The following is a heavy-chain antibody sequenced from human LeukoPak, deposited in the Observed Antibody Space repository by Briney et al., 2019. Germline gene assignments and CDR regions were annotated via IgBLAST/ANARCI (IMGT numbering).Heavy chain of an antibody. Sequence: GGSLRLSCAASGFTFRGYTMHWVRRAPGTGLEWVGLVTYDGSKKYYAESVKGRFTISRDNSENTLWQQMNSLGVEDTAVYYCARDGQGGETDAFDIWGQGTMVTVSS. D-gene: IGHD3-16*01. CDR3: ARDGQGGETDAFDI. V-gene: IGHV3-30-3*01. CDR1: GFTFRGYT. J-gene: IGHJ3*02. CDR2: VTYDGSKK.